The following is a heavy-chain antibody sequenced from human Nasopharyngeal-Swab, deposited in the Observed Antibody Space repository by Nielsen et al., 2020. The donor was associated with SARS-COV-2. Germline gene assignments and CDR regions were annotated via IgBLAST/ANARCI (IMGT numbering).Heavy chain of an antibody. D-gene: IGHD2-15*01. V-gene: IGHV1-8*01. CDR2: MSPNSGNT. Sequence: ASVKVSCKASGYTFTSYDINWVRQATGQGLEWMGWMSPNSGNTGYAQKFQGRVTMTRNTSISTAYMELSSLRSEDTAVYYCARVDDIVVVVAATLHQYFQHWGQGTLVTVSS. J-gene: IGHJ1*01. CDR1: GYTFTSYD. CDR3: ARVDDIVVVVAATLHQYFQH.